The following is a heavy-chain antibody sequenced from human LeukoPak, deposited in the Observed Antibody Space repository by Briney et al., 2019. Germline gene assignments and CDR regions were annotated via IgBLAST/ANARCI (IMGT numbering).Heavy chain of an antibody. Sequence: SETLSLTCTVSGDSFSSHYWTWIRQPPGKGLEWIGYISYRGSTNYNPSLKSRVTISIDTSKNQFSLRLSSVTAADTAVYYCARDLVTVTKGFDIWGQGTMVSISS. CDR1: GDSFSSHY. J-gene: IGHJ3*02. CDR3: ARDLVTVTKGFDI. CDR2: ISYRGST. V-gene: IGHV4-59*11. D-gene: IGHD4-17*01.